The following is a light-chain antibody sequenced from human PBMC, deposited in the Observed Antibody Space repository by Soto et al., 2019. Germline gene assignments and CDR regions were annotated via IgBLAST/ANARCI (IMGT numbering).Light chain of an antibody. CDR1: QGFNNY. Sequence: DIQRTQSPSSLSASVGDRVTISCRASQGFNNYLDWYQQRPGKVPKLLIYAASTLQSGVPSRFSGSRSGTDFTLTISSLQPEDVATYYCQKYNSAPLTFGQGTKVDI. J-gene: IGKJ1*01. CDR2: AAS. V-gene: IGKV1-27*01. CDR3: QKYNSAPLT.